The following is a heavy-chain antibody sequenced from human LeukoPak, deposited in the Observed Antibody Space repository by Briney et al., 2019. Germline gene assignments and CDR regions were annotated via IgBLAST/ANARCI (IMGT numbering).Heavy chain of an antibody. V-gene: IGHV4-34*01. D-gene: IGHD6-13*01. CDR1: GGSFSGYY. J-gene: IGHJ3*02. CDR3: ARTLEVTYSSSWAPRGAFDI. CDR2: INHSGST. Sequence: SETLSLTCAVYGGSFSGYYWSWIRQPPGKGLEWIGEINHSGSTNYNPSLKSRVTISVDTSKNQFSLKLSSVTAADTAVHYCARTLEVTYSSSWAPRGAFDIWGQGTMVTVSS.